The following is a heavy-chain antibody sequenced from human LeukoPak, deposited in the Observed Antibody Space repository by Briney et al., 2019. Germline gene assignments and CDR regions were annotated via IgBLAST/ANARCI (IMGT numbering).Heavy chain of an antibody. CDR3: ARGRVGDSSGWYWVDY. CDR1: GGSISSGSYY. CDR2: INHSGST. J-gene: IGHJ4*02. D-gene: IGHD6-19*01. V-gene: IGHV4-61*10. Sequence: SSETLSLTCTVSGGSISSGSYYWSWIRQPAGKGLEWIGEINHSGSTNYNPSLKSRVTISVDTSKNQFSLKLSSVTAADTAVYYCARGRVGDSSGWYWVDYWGQGTLVTVSS.